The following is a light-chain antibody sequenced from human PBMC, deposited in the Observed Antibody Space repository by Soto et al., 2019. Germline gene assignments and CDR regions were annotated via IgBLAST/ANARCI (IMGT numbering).Light chain of an antibody. CDR3: QQRSNWPIT. J-gene: IGKJ5*01. Sequence: IVLTQSPGTLSLSPGERGALSCRASQSVSSNYVAWYQQKPGQAPRLLISGASNRATGTPDRFRGSGSGTDFTLTINSLEPEDFAVYYCQQRSNWPITVGQGTRREIK. CDR2: GAS. V-gene: IGKV3D-20*02. CDR1: QSVSSNY.